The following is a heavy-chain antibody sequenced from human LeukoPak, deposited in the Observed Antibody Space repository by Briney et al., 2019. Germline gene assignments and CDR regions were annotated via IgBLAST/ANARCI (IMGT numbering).Heavy chain of an antibody. CDR3: ARMATVPGPVDY. Sequence: SGPTLVNPTETLTLTCTVSGFSLSNARMGVSWIRQPPGKALEWLAHIFSNDEKSYSTSLKSRLTISKDTSKSQVVLTMTNMNPVDTATYYCARMATVPGPVDYWGQGTLVTVSS. V-gene: IGHV2-26*01. D-gene: IGHD4-11*01. CDR1: GFSLSNARMG. CDR2: IFSNDEK. J-gene: IGHJ4*02.